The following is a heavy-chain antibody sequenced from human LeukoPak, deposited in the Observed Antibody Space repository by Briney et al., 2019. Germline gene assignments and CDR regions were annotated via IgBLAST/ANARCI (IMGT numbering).Heavy chain of an antibody. CDR3: AKSGYNRFDS. J-gene: IGHJ4*02. Sequence: PGGSLRLSCAASGFTFSSSAMSWVRQAPGKGLEWVSSISGSGSGGSTYYADSVKGRFTISRDNSKNTLYLQMNSLRAEDTAVYYCAKSGYNRFDSWGQGTLVTVSS. V-gene: IGHV3-23*01. CDR1: GFTFSSSA. CDR2: ISGSGSGGST. D-gene: IGHD5-24*01.